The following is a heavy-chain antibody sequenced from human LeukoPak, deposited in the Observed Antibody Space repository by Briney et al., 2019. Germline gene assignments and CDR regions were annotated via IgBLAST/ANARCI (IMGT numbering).Heavy chain of an antibody. J-gene: IGHJ5*02. D-gene: IGHD3-22*01. CDR1: GYTFTSYD. CDR3: ARMSYYDSSGDNWFDP. Sequence: ASVMVSCKASGYTFTSYDINWVRQATGQGLEWMGWMNPNSGNTGYAQKFQGRVTMTRDTSISTAYMELSSLRSEDTAVYYCARMSYYDSSGDNWFDPWGQGTLVTVSS. CDR2: MNPNSGNT. V-gene: IGHV1-8*01.